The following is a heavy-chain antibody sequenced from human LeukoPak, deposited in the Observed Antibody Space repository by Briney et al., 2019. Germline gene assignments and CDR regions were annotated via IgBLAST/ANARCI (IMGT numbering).Heavy chain of an antibody. J-gene: IGHJ4*02. CDR2: ITTKANSYAT. CDR1: GFTFSAFH. CDR3: TTYTSGHY. V-gene: IGHV3-73*01. Sequence: GGSLRLSCAASGFTFSAFHMHWVRQASGKGLEWVGRITTKANSYATAYAASVKGRFTVSRDDSKNTAYLQMSSLKTEDTAVYYCTTYTSGHYWGQGNLVTVSP. D-gene: IGHD6-19*01.